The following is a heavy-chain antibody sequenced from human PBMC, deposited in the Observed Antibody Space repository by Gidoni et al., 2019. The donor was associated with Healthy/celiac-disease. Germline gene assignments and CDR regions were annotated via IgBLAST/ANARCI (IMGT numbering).Heavy chain of an antibody. J-gene: IGHJ3*02. CDR3: AHRRGVGIKGSSSPARAFDI. CDR2: IYWDDDK. D-gene: IGHD6-6*01. Sequence: QITLKESGPTLVKPTQTLTLTCTFSGFSLSTSGVGVGWIRQPPGKALEWLALIYWDDDKRNSPSLKSRLTITKDTSKNQVVLTMTNMDPVDTATYYCAHRRGVGIKGSSSPARAFDIWGQGTMVTVSS. CDR1: GFSLSTSGVG. V-gene: IGHV2-5*02.